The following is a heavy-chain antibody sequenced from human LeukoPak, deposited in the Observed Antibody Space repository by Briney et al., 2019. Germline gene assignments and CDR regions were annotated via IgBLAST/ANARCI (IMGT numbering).Heavy chain of an antibody. CDR2: IYPGDSDT. V-gene: IGHV5-51*01. Sequence: GESLKISCKGSGYSFTSYWIGWVRQMPGKGLEWMGIIYPGDSDTRYSPSFQGQVTISADKSISTAYLQWSSLKAWDTAMYYCARHLRGYSGYDTAFDYRGQGTLVTVSS. CDR3: ARHLRGYSGYDTAFDY. D-gene: IGHD5-12*01. CDR1: GYSFTSYW. J-gene: IGHJ4*02.